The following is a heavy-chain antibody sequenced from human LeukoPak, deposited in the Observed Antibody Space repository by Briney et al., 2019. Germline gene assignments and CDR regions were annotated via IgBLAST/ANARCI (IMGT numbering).Heavy chain of an antibody. J-gene: IGHJ6*03. D-gene: IGHD6-6*01. CDR3: ARVSIAARPFGYYYMDG. V-gene: IGHV3-48*01. Sequence: GGSLRLSCAASGFTFSSYSMNWVRQAPGKGLEWVSYISSSSSTIYYADSVKGRFTISRDNAKNSLYLQMNSLRAEDTAVYYCARVSIAARPFGYYYMDGWGKGTTVTVSS. CDR2: ISSSSSTI. CDR1: GFTFSSYS.